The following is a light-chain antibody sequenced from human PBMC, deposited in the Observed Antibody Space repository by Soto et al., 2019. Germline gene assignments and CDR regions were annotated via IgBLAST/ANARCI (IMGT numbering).Light chain of an antibody. V-gene: IGKV3-15*01. CDR1: QSVNRN. J-gene: IGKJ3*01. CDR3: QQYNIWPPEVT. Sequence: EKVMTQSPATLSVSPGESATLSCRASQSVNRNLAWYQQKPGQTPRLLIYGASTRAAGVPVRFSGSGSWTDFNLTISSLQSEDFAIYYCQQYNIWPPEVTFGPGTKVDIK. CDR2: GAS.